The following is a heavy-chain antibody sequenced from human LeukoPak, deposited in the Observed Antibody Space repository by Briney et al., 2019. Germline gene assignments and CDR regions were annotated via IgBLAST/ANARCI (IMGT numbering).Heavy chain of an antibody. D-gene: IGHD5-24*01. V-gene: IGHV1-46*01. J-gene: IGHJ6*02. Sequence: ASVTVSCKASGYTFTSYYMHWVRQAPGQGLERMGIINPSGGSTSYAQKFQGRVTMTRDTSTSTVYMELSSLRSEDTAVYYCARDRPNRDGYNRPYYYYYGMDVWGQGTTVTVSS. CDR1: GYTFTSYY. CDR2: INPSGGST. CDR3: ARDRPNRDGYNRPYYYYYGMDV.